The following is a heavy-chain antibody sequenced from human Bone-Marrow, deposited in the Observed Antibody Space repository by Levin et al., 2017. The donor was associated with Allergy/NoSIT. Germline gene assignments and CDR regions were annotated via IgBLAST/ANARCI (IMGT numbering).Heavy chain of an antibody. CDR1: GFTFSDYY. Sequence: GESLKISCAASGFTFSDYYMSWIRQAPGKGLEWVSYISSSGSTIYYADSVKGRFTISRDNAKNSLYLQMNSLRAEDTAVYYCARAPYSSSAGNWFDPWGQGTLVTVSS. V-gene: IGHV3-11*01. D-gene: IGHD6-6*01. J-gene: IGHJ5*02. CDR3: ARAPYSSSAGNWFDP. CDR2: ISSSGSTI.